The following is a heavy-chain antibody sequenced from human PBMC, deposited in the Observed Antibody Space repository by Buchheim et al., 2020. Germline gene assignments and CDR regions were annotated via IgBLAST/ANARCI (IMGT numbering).Heavy chain of an antibody. CDR2: INHSGST. V-gene: IGHV4-34*01. J-gene: IGHJ6*02. D-gene: IGHD3-3*01. CDR3: ARILPTIFGVVIHYYYGMDV. CDR1: GGSFSGYY. Sequence: QVQLQQWGAGLLKPSETLSLTCAVYGGSFSGYYWSWIRQPPGKGLEWIGEINHSGSTNYNPSLKSRVTISVDTSKNQFSLKLSSVTAADTAVYYCARILPTIFGVVIHYYYGMDVWGQGTT.